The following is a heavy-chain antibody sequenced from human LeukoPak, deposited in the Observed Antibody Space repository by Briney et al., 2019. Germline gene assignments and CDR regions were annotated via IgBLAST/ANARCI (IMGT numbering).Heavy chain of an antibody. CDR3: AKDQRWESPHYLDS. D-gene: IGHD1-26*01. CDR1: GFTFSSSA. Sequence: GGSLRLSCAASGFTFSSSAMSWVRQVPGKGLEWVSGISASGGSTSYADSVRGRFTISRDNSKNTLYVQMNSLRDEDTAVYYYAKDQRWESPHYLDSWGQGTLVTVSS. J-gene: IGHJ4*02. CDR2: ISASGGST. V-gene: IGHV3-23*01.